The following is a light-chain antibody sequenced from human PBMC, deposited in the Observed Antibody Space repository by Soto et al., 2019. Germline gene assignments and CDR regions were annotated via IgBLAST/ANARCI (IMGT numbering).Light chain of an antibody. CDR3: QQYNNWPQT. CDR1: QSLRSS. V-gene: IGKV3-15*01. CDR2: DAS. J-gene: IGKJ1*01. Sequence: EFVMTQSPATLSVSLGERATLSCRASQSLRSSLAWYQQKPGQAPRLLIYDASTRATGIPARFSGSGSGTDFTLTISGLQSEDFAVYYCQQYNNWPQTFGQGTKVDIK.